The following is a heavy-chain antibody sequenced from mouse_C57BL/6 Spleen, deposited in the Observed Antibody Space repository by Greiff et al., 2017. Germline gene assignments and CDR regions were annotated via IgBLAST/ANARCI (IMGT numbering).Heavy chain of an antibody. D-gene: IGHD4-1*01. CDR2: ISDGGSYT. CDR3: ARDQLTGTGYYFDY. CDR1: GFTFSSYA. Sequence: EVQLQESGGGLVKPGGSLKLSCAASGFTFSSYAMSWVRQTPEKRLEWVATISDGGSYTYYPDNVKGRFTISRDNAKNNLYLQMGHLKSEDTAMYYCARDQLTGTGYYFDYWGQGTTLTVSS. J-gene: IGHJ2*01. V-gene: IGHV5-4*01.